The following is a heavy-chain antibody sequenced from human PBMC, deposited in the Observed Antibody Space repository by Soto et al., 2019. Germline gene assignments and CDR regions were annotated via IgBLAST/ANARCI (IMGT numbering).Heavy chain of an antibody. CDR3: AKARQVVVAAYDGFER. CDR2: ISGGGTT. CDR1: GFRFSSYA. D-gene: IGHD2-15*01. V-gene: IGHV3-23*01. J-gene: IGHJ3*02. Sequence: EEQLLESGGDLVQPGGSLRLSCAASGFRFSSYAMSWIRQAPGKGLEWVSSISGGGTTFHADSVKGRFTISRDNSKNSLYLQMNSLRAEDTAVYYCAKARQVVVAAYDGFERWGQGTMVTVAS.